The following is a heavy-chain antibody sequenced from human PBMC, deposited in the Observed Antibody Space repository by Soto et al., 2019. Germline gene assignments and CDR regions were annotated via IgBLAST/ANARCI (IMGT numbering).Heavy chain of an antibody. CDR3: ARRRTSMVRGIAMYYFDY. Sequence: PSETLSLTCAVYGGSFSGYYWSWTRQPPGKGLEWIGEINHSGSTNYNPSLKSRVTISVDTSKNQFSLKLSSVTAADTAVYYCARRRTSMVRGIAMYYFDYWGQGTLVTVSS. CDR1: GGSFSGYY. V-gene: IGHV4-34*01. D-gene: IGHD3-10*01. CDR2: INHSGST. J-gene: IGHJ4*02.